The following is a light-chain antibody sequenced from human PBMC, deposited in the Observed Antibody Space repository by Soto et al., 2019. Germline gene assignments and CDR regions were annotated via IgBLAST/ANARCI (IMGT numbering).Light chain of an antibody. J-gene: IGLJ7*02. V-gene: IGLV1-47*01. CDR3: AAWDDSLTAAV. CDR2: RNN. Sequence: QSVLTQPPSASGTPGQRVTISCSGSSSNIGSNYVYWYQQFPGTAPKLLIYRNNQRPSGVPDRFSGSKSGTSASLAISGLRSEDEADYYCAAWDDSLTAAVFGGGTQLTA. CDR1: SSNIGSNY.